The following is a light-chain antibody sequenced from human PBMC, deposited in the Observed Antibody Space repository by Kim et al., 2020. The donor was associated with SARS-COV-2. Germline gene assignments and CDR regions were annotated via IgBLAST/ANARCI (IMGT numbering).Light chain of an antibody. CDR1: QSVSAW. CDR3: QQYYTYPWT. CDR2: EAS. J-gene: IGKJ1*01. V-gene: IGKV1-5*03. Sequence: ASVGDRVTITCRARQSVSAWLAWYQQKPGKAPNLLIYEASRLQSGVPSSFSGGGSGTEFTLTISSLQPDDFAIYYCQQYYTYPWTFGQGTKVDIK.